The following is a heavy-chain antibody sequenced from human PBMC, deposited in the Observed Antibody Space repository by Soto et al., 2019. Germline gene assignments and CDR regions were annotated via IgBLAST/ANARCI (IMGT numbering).Heavy chain of an antibody. J-gene: IGHJ4*02. Sequence: QVQLVQSGAEVKKPGASVTVSCEASGYTFPKYFLHWVRQAPGQGLEWLGWISPESGVTNYARKFAGRVTMTADTSITTAYMELSRLRSDDTAVYYCARGALTYDYVWFNWGQGTLVTVSS. CDR2: ISPESGVT. D-gene: IGHD3-16*01. CDR1: GYTFPKYF. CDR3: ARGALTYDYVWFN. V-gene: IGHV1-2*02.